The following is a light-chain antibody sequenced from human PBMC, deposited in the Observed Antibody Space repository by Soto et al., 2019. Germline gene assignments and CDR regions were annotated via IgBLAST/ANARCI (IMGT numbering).Light chain of an antibody. Sequence: QSALTQPASVSGSPGQSITISCSGASSDVGAYDFVSWYQHHPGKAPKVLIYGVRNRPSGVSSRFSGSKSGNTASLTISGLQAEDEADYYCSSYTTNTTLYVFGTGTKLTVL. CDR2: GVR. CDR1: SSDVGAYDF. CDR3: SSYTTNTTLYV. V-gene: IGLV2-14*01. J-gene: IGLJ1*01.